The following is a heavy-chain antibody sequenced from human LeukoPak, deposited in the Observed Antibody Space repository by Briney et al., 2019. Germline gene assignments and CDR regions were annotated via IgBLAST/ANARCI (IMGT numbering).Heavy chain of an antibody. CDR1: GGSISSSNW. D-gene: IGHD2-2*01. CDR2: IYHSGST. Sequence: PSETLSLTCAVSGGSISSSNWWSWVRQPPGKGLEWIGEIYHSGSTNYNPSLKSRVTISVDTSKNQFSLKLSSVTAADTAVYYCARSLVPAAHFDYWGQGTLVTVSS. CDR3: ARSLVPAAHFDY. V-gene: IGHV4-4*02. J-gene: IGHJ4*02.